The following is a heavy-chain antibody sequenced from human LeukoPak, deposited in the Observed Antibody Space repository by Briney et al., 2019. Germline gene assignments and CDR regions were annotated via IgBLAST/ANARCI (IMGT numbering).Heavy chain of an antibody. J-gene: IGHJ4*02. V-gene: IGHV3-23*01. Sequence: PGGSLRLSCAASGFTFSSYAMSWVRQAPGKGLEWVSAISGSGGSTYYADSVKGRFTISRDNSKNTLYLQMNSLRAEDTAVYYCAKDGKGSSSWYFWFADYWGQGTLVTVSS. CDR1: GFTFSSYA. D-gene: IGHD6-13*01. CDR2: ISGSGGST. CDR3: AKDGKGSSSWYFWFADY.